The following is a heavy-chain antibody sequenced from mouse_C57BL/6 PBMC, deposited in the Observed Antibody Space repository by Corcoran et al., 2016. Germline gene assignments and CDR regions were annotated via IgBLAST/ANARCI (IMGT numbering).Heavy chain of an antibody. CDR2: IYPGSGNT. D-gene: IGHD1-1*01. CDR1: GYTFTDYY. V-gene: IGHV1-76*01. CDR3: ERGGSSYGHWYCDV. J-gene: IGHJ1*03. Sequence: QVQLKQSGAELVRPGASVKLSCKASGYTFTDYYINWVKQRPGQGLEWIARIYPGSGNTYYNEKFKGKATLTAEKSSSTAYMQLSRLTSEDSAVDFCERGGSSYGHWYCDVGGTGTTVTVSS.